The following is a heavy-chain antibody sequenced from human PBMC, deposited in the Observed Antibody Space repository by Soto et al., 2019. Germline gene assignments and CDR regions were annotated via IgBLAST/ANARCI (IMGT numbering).Heavy chain of an antibody. D-gene: IGHD4-17*01. CDR3: AKVPHPTTVTTDQYYFDY. J-gene: IGHJ4*02. V-gene: IGHV3-30*18. CDR1: GFTFSSYG. Sequence: PGGSLRLSCAASGFTFSSYGMHWVRQAPGKGLEWVAVISYDGSNKYYADSVKGRFTISRDNSKNTLYLQMNSLRAEDTAVYYCAKVPHPTTVTTDQYYFDYWGQGTLVTVSS. CDR2: ISYDGSNK.